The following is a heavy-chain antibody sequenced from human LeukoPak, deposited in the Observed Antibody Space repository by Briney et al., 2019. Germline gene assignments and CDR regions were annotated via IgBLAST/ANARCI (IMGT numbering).Heavy chain of an antibody. CDR3: ARTYYYDSSGHGEYFQH. D-gene: IGHD3-22*01. V-gene: IGHV4-34*01. J-gene: IGHJ1*01. CDR2: INHSGST. Sequence: PSETLSLTCTVSGGSISIYYWSWISQPPGKGLEWIGEINHSGSTNYNTSLKGRVTISVDTSKNQYSLKLSSLTAADTAVYYCARTYYYDSSGHGEYFQHWGQGTLVTVSS. CDR1: GGSISIYY.